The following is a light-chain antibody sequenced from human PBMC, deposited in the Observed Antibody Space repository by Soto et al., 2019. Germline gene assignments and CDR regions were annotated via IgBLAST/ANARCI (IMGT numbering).Light chain of an antibody. CDR1: QSISSW. CDR3: RQYNSYPWT. J-gene: IGKJ1*01. CDR2: KAS. V-gene: IGKV1-5*03. Sequence: DIQITQSPSTLSASVGDRVTITCRASQSISSWLAWYQQKPGKAPKLLIYKASSLESGVPSRFSGSGSGTEFTLTISSLQPDDFATYYCRQYNSYPWTFGQGTKLEIK.